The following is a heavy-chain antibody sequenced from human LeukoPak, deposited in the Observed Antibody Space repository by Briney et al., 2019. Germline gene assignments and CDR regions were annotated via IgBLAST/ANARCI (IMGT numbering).Heavy chain of an antibody. CDR2: IYYSGST. J-gene: IGHJ4*02. Sequence: PSETLSLTCTVSGGSISSSSYYWGWIRQPPGKGLEWIGSIYYSGSTYYNPSLKSRVTISVDTSKDQFSLKLSSVTAADTAVYYCARVGIVGAVWVYYFDYWGQGTLVTVSS. V-gene: IGHV4-39*07. D-gene: IGHD1-26*01. CDR1: GGSISSSSYY. CDR3: ARVGIVGAVWVYYFDY.